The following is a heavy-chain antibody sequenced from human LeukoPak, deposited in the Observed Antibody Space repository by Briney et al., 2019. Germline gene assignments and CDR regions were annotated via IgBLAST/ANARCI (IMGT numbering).Heavy chain of an antibody. Sequence: GGSLRLSCAASGFTFSSYGMHWVRQAPGKGLEWVAVISYDGSNKYYADSVKGRFTISRDNSKNTLYLQMNSLRAEDTAVYYCAKDSVEYGDHPFDPWGQGTLVTVSS. J-gene: IGHJ5*02. D-gene: IGHD4-17*01. CDR3: AKDSVEYGDHPFDP. V-gene: IGHV3-30*18. CDR2: ISYDGSNK. CDR1: GFTFSSYG.